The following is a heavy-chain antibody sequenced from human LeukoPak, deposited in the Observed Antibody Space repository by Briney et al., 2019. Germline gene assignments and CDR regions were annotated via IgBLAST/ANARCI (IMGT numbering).Heavy chain of an antibody. V-gene: IGHV4-34*01. CDR3: ARGRGRYYYDSSGYYYFDY. D-gene: IGHD3-22*01. J-gene: IGHJ4*02. Sequence: SETLSLTCAVYGGSFSGYYWSWMRQPPGKGLEWIGEINHSGSTNYNPSLKSRVTISVDTSKNQFSLKLSSVTAADTAVYYCARGRGRYYYDSSGYYYFDYWGQGTLVTVSS. CDR2: INHSGST. CDR1: GGSFSGYY.